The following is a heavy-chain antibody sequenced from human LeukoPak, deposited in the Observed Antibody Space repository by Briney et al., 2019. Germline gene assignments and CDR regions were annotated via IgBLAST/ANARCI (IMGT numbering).Heavy chain of an antibody. CDR1: GFTFSNYA. J-gene: IGHJ4*02. CDR2: ISGSGANT. V-gene: IGHV3-23*01. Sequence: PGGSLRLSCAASGFTFSNYAMNWVRQAPGKGLEWVSSISGSGANTYYADSVKGRFTISRDNSKNTLYLQMNSLRAEDTAVYYGATTPGTGSRYYFDYWGQGTLVTVSS. D-gene: IGHD6-13*01. CDR3: ATTPGTGSRYYFDY.